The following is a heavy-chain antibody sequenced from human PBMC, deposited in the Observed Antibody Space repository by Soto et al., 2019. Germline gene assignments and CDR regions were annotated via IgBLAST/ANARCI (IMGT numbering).Heavy chain of an antibody. CDR2: IYWDNDR. Sequence: QITLKESGPPLVEPTQTLTLTCSFSGFSLTNSGVGVGWFRQAPGKALECLGIIYWDNDRRYNPSLKTRLTITKDTSKNQVVLSITYMEPVDTGTYYCAHRASYSAWDVGWFDSWGQGTPVTVS. CDR1: GFSLTNSGVG. J-gene: IGHJ5*01. D-gene: IGHD2-15*01. CDR3: AHRASYSAWDVGWFDS. V-gene: IGHV2-5*02.